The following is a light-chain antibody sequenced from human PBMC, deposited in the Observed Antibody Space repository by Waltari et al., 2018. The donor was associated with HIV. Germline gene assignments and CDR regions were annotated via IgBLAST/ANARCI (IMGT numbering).Light chain of an antibody. Sequence: QSALTQPRSVSGSPGQSVTISCTGTSSGFGGYNYVSLYQQHPNKAPKLMIYDVTKRPSGFPDRFSGSKSGNTSSLTISWRQADDEADYYCCAYAGSYTLFGGGTKVTVL. J-gene: IGLJ3*02. CDR1: SSGFGGYNY. CDR3: CAYAGSYTL. V-gene: IGLV2-11*01. CDR2: DVT.